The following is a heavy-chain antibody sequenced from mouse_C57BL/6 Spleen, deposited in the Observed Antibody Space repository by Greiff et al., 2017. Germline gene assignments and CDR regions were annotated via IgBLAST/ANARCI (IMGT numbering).Heavy chain of an antibody. CDR1: GYTFTSYW. CDR3: ATNYYGSSYDYAMDY. D-gene: IGHD1-1*01. J-gene: IGHJ4*01. V-gene: IGHV1-55*01. Sequence: QVQLQQPGAELVKPGASVKMSCKASGYTFTSYWITWVKQRPGQGLEWIGDIYPGSGSTNYNEKFKSKATLTVDTSSSTAYMQLSSLTSEDSAVDYCATNYYGSSYDYAMDYWGQGTSVTVSS. CDR2: IYPGSGST.